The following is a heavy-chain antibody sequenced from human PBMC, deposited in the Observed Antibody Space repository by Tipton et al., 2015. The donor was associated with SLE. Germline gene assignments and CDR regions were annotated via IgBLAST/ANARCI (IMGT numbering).Heavy chain of an antibody. Sequence: GSLRLSCAASGFTFSSYAMSWVRQAPGKGLEWVSVIYSGGSSTYYADSVKGRFTISRDNSKNTLYLQMNSLRAEDTAVYYCARDGGVAAAGAFDYWGQGTLVTVSS. CDR1: GFTFSSYA. J-gene: IGHJ4*02. D-gene: IGHD6-13*01. V-gene: IGHV3-23*03. CDR3: ARDGGVAAAGAFDY. CDR2: IYSGGSST.